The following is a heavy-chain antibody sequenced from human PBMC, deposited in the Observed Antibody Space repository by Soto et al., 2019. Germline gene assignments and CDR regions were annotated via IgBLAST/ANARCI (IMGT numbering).Heavy chain of an antibody. CDR1: GFTFSSYG. Sequence: GGSLRLSCAASGFTFSSYGMHWVRQAPGKGLEWVAVIWYDGSNKYYADSVKGRFTISRDNSKNTLYLQMNSLRAEDTAVYYCASNQDYGGNSQPPWFDPWGQGTLVTVSS. CDR3: ASNQDYGGNSQPPWFDP. V-gene: IGHV3-33*01. J-gene: IGHJ5*02. D-gene: IGHD4-17*01. CDR2: IWYDGSNK.